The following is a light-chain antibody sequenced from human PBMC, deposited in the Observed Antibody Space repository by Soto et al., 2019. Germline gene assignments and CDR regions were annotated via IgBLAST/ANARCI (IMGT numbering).Light chain of an antibody. Sequence: DIVMTQSPDSLAVSLGERATINCKSSQSVLYSSNNKNYLAWYQQKPGQPPKLLIYWASTRESGVPDRFSGSGSGTDFSLTINSLQAEDVAVYYCQHYYSPPLTFGGGTKVEIK. J-gene: IGKJ4*01. CDR3: QHYYSPPLT. V-gene: IGKV4-1*01. CDR2: WAS. CDR1: QSVLYSSNNKNY.